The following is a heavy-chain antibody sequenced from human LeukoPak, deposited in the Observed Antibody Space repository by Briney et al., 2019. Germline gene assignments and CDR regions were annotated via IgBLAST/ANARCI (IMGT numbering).Heavy chain of an antibody. CDR2: ISYDGSNK. CDR1: GFTFSSYG. V-gene: IGHV3-30*18. D-gene: IGHD4-17*01. CDR3: AKDGRDYGDYVDY. Sequence: GRFLRLSCAASGFTFSSYGMHWVRQAPGKGLEWVAVISYDGSNKYYADSVKGRFTISRDNSKNTLYLQMNSLRAEDTAVYYCAKDGRDYGDYVDYWGQGTLVTVSS. J-gene: IGHJ4*02.